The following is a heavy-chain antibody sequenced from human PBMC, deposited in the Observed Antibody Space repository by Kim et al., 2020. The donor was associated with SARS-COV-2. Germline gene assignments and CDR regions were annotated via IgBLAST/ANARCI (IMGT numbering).Heavy chain of an antibody. D-gene: IGHD3-10*01. CDR3: VKGNYPLRHYYASDGGYFDY. J-gene: IGHJ4*02. Sequence: RFTISRDNSKNTLYLQMSSLRAEDTAVYYCVKGNYPLRHYYASDGGYFDYWGQGTLVTVSS. V-gene: IGHV3-64D*06.